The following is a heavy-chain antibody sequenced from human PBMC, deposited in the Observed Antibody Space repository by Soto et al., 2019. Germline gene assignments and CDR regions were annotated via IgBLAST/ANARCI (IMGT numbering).Heavy chain of an antibody. J-gene: IGHJ5*02. CDR3: TTDVAGYCSSTTCNTPENWSDP. Sequence: GESLKISCKGSGYKFTTYWIGWVRQMPGKGLEWMAIIYPDDSDSRYSPSFQGQVTISADKSISTAYLQWSSLKASDTAIYYCTTDVAGYCSSTTCNTPENWSDPWGQGTLVTVSS. CDR1: GYKFTTYW. CDR2: IYPDDSDS. V-gene: IGHV5-51*01. D-gene: IGHD2-2*01.